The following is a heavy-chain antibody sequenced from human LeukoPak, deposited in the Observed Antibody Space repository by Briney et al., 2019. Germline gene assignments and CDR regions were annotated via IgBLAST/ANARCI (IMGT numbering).Heavy chain of an antibody. D-gene: IGHD2-15*01. CDR2: IDTAGGT. V-gene: IGHV3-13*01. J-gene: IGHJ4*02. Sequence: GGSLRLSCAASGFTFSIYDMHWVRQVTGKGLEWVSGIDTAGGTYYPDSVKGRFTMSRENAKNSLHLQMNSLRAGDTAVYYCVGCAGGSCYFDYWGQGTLVTVSS. CDR1: GFTFSIYD. CDR3: VGCAGGSCYFDY.